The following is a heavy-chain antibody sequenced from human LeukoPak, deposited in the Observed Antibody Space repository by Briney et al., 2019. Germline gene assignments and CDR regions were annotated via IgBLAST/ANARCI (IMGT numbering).Heavy chain of an antibody. CDR2: IRFDGSTK. J-gene: IGHJ4*02. Sequence: HAGGSLRLSCVASGITFRSSSMHWVRQAPGKGLEWLAFIRFDGSTKYYADSVKGRFTVSRDNSKSTLYLQMNSLRAEDTAVYYCAQPDFWGQGTLVTVS. CDR1: GITFRSSS. CDR3: AQPDF. V-gene: IGHV3-30*02.